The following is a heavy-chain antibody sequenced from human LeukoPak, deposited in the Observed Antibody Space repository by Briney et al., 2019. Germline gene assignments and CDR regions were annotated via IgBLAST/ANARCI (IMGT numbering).Heavy chain of an antibody. CDR2: MNPNSGNT. Sequence: ASVKVSCKASGYTFTSYDINWVRQATGQGLEWMGWMNPNSGNTGYAQKFQGRVTITADESTSTAYMELSSLRSEDTAVYYCARDGGGNWGQGTLVTVSS. CDR3: ARDGGGN. D-gene: IGHD3-16*01. V-gene: IGHV1-8*03. CDR1: GYTFTSYD. J-gene: IGHJ4*02.